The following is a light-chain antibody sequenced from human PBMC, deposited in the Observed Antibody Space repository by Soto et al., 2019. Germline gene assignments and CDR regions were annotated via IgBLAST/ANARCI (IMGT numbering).Light chain of an antibody. V-gene: IGLV2-14*03. J-gene: IGLJ3*02. CDR2: DVS. CDR1: SSDIGSSNY. CDR3: SSYGASSTL. Sequence: QSALTHPASLSGSPGQAITISCTGTSSDIGSSNYVSWYQQHPCKAPKLMIFDVSYRPSGISDRFSGSKSGNTASLTISGLQPEDEADYYCSSYGASSTLFGGGTKLTVL.